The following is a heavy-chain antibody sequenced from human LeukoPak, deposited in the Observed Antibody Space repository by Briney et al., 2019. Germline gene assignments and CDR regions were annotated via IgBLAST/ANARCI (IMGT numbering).Heavy chain of an antibody. Sequence: GGSLRLSCAASGFTFSSYWIHWVRQAPGKGLVWVSRINSDGSSTSYADSVKGRFTISRDNAKNTLYLQMNSLRAEDTAVYYCARDRGYYSAFDIWGQGTMVTVSS. CDR1: GFTFSSYW. J-gene: IGHJ3*02. CDR2: INSDGSST. D-gene: IGHD2-15*01. CDR3: ARDRGYYSAFDI. V-gene: IGHV3-74*01.